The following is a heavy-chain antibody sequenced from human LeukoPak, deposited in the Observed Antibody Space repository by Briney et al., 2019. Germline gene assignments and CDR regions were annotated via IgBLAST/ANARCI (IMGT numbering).Heavy chain of an antibody. CDR3: ARGSYYYGSGSYYIYNWFDP. CDR1: GYTFTSYD. CDR2: MNPNRGNT. Sequence: ASVKVSCKASGYTFTSYDINWVRQATGQGLEWMGWMNPNRGNTGYAQKFQGRVTMTRNTSISTAYMELSSLRSEDTAVYYCARGSYYYGSGSYYIYNWFDPWGQGTLVTVSS. J-gene: IGHJ5*02. D-gene: IGHD3-10*01. V-gene: IGHV1-8*01.